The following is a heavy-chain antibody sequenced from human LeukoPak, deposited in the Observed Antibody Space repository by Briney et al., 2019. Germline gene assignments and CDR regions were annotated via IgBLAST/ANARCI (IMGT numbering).Heavy chain of an antibody. Sequence: PGGSLRLSCVASGFSFSNHGMHWVRQAPGKGLEWVSVIASDGVAKFYADSVKGRFTLSRDNPKNMFFLQMNLLTVEDTAIYYCAREATWGQWYFDHWGQGTPVTVSS. CDR3: AREATWGQWYFDH. CDR2: IASDGVAK. D-gene: IGHD6-19*01. V-gene: IGHV3-30*03. J-gene: IGHJ4*02. CDR1: GFSFSNHG.